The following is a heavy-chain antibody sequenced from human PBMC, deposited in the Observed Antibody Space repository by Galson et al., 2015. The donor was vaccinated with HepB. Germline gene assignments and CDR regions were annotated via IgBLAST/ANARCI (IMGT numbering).Heavy chain of an antibody. V-gene: IGHV6-1*01. J-gene: IGHJ5*02. CDR1: GDSVSSNSAA. D-gene: IGHD4-17*01. CDR3: ARETYGDYESPWFDP. Sequence: CAISGDSVSSNSAAWNRIRQSPSRGLEWLGRTYYRSKWYNDYAVSVKSRITINPDTSKNQFSLQLDSVTPEDTAVYYCARETYGDYESPWFDPWGQGTLVTVSS. CDR2: TYYRSKWYN.